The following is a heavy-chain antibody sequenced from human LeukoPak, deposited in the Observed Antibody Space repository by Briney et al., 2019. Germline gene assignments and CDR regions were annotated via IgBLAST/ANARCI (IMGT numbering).Heavy chain of an antibody. J-gene: IGHJ5*01. V-gene: IGHV4-4*07. CDR1: GQSITSFR. CDR3: ARGYQSTTYGHFDS. Sequence: SETLSLTCSVSGQSITSFRWSWIRQSAAKGLEWMGRIDEDESTTYNPSLSGRVSVSADTSNNQVSLKLKFVTAADTAVYFCARGYQSTTYGHFDSWGRGIQVTVSS. CDR2: IDEDEST. D-gene: IGHD2/OR15-2a*01.